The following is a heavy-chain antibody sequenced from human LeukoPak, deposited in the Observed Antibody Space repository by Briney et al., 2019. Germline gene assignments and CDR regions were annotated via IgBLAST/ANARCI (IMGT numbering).Heavy chain of an antibody. J-gene: IGHJ4*02. CDR3: ARADGSGWLTY. D-gene: IGHD6-19*01. V-gene: IGHV3-74*01. CDR1: EFTFSSYW. Sequence: GGSLRLSCAASEFTFSSYWMHWVRQAPGKGLVWVSRMNNDGSSTIYADSVKGRFTISRDNAKNTLYLQMNSLRAEDTAVYYCARADGSGWLTYWGQGTLVTVSS. CDR2: MNNDGSST.